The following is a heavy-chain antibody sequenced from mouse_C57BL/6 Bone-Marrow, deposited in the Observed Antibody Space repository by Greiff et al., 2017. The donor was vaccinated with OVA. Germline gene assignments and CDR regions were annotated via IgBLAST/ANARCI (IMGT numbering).Heavy chain of an antibody. J-gene: IGHJ3*01. CDR2: IYPRSGNT. D-gene: IGHD3-1*01. CDR3: ARGYPAY. CDR1: GYTFTSYG. V-gene: IGHV1-81*01. Sequence: QVQLQQSGAELARPGASVKLSCKASGYTFTSYGISWVKQRTGQGLEWIGEIYPRSGNTYYNEKFKGKATLTADKSSSTAYMELRSLTSGDSAVYFCARGYPAYWGQGTLVTVSA.